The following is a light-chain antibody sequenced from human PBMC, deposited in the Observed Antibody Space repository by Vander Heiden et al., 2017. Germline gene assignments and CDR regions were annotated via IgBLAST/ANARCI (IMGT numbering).Light chain of an antibody. CDR3: AAWDDSLNGYV. CDR2: SSN. V-gene: IGLV1-44*01. CDR1: SSNIGSNT. Sequence: QSVLTQPPSASGTPGQRVTISCSGSSSNIGSNTVNWFQQLPGTAPKLLIYSSNQRPSGVPDRFSTSKSGTSASLAISGLQSEDEADYYCAAWDDSLNGYVFGTGIKVTVL. J-gene: IGLJ1*01.